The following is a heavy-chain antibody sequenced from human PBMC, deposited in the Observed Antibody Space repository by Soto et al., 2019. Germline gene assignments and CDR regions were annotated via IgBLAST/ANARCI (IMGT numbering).Heavy chain of an antibody. Sequence: QLLESGPGLVKPSETLSLTCTVSGGSISSSSYYWGWIRQPPGKGLEWIGSIYYSGSTYYNPSLKSRVTISVDTSKNQFSLKLSSVTAADTAVYYCAREWIQLWLPPKYYFDYWGQGTLVTVSS. D-gene: IGHD5-18*01. J-gene: IGHJ4*02. CDR1: GGSISSSSYY. V-gene: IGHV4-39*02. CDR3: AREWIQLWLPPKYYFDY. CDR2: IYYSGST.